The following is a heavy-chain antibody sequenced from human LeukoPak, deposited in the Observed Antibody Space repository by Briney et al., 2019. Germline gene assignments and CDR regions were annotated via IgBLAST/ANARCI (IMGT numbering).Heavy chain of an antibody. J-gene: IGHJ4*02. Sequence: QTGGSLRLSCAASGFTFSSYAMSWVRQAPGKGLEWASVISGSGGSTYYADSVKGRFTISRDNSKNTLYVQMNSLRAEDTAVYYCAKDTGDWNYESNFDYWGQGTLVTVSS. D-gene: IGHD1-7*01. V-gene: IGHV3-23*01. CDR2: ISGSGGST. CDR1: GFTFSSYA. CDR3: AKDTGDWNYESNFDY.